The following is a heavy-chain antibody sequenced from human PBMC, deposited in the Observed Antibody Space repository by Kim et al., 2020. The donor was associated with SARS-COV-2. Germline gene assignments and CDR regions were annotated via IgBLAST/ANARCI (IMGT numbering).Heavy chain of an antibody. J-gene: IGHJ5*02. CDR2: ISSSSSTI. V-gene: IGHV3-48*02. D-gene: IGHD1-26*01. CDR1: GFTFSSYS. Sequence: GGSLRLSCAASGFTFSSYSMNWVRQAPGKGLEWVSYISSSSSTIYYADSVKGRFTISRDNAKNSLYLQMNSLRDEDTAVYYCARGADIVGSYYRGNWFDPWGQGTLVTVSS. CDR3: ARGADIVGSYYRGNWFDP.